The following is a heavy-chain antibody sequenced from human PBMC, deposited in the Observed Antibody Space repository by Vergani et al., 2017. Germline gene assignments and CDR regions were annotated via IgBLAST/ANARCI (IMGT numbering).Heavy chain of an antibody. Sequence: QVQLQQWGAGVVKPSGTLSLTCAVFGESFSSFYWSWIRQPPGKGPEWIGEINNDGHTNYNPSLESRVTVSRDTAKNQFSFNLMSVIAADTAMYYCAVRPRVNLVGGEIVTKRTFDYWSQGSLVTVSS. CDR2: INNDGHT. D-gene: IGHD3-10*01. J-gene: IGHJ4*02. CDR1: GESFSSFY. CDR3: AVRPRVNLVGGEIVTKRTFDY. V-gene: IGHV4-34*02.